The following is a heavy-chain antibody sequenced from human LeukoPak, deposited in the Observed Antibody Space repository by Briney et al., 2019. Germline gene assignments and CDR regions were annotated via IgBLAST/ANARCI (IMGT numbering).Heavy chain of an antibody. D-gene: IGHD4-17*01. CDR2: IYYSGST. CDR1: GGSISSGGYY. Sequence: SSETLSLTCTVSGGSISSGGYYWSWIRQHPGKGXXXXGYIYYSGSTYYNPSLKSRVTISVDTSKNQFSLKLSSVTAADTAVYYCARALRDSYGDYVLDYWGQGTLVTVSS. CDR3: ARALRDSYGDYVLDY. V-gene: IGHV4-31*03. J-gene: IGHJ4*02.